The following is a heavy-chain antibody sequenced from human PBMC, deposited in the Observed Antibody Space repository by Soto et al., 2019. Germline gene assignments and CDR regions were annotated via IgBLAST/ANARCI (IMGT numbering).Heavy chain of an antibody. J-gene: IGHJ6*02. CDR2: ISSSSSYI. CDR1: GFTFSSYS. Sequence: PGGSLRLSCAASGFTFSSYSMNWVRQAPGKGLEWVSSISSSSSYIYYADSVKGRFTISRDNAKNSLYLQMNSLRAEDTAVYYSARRGKGGRMKIYYYYGMDVWGQGTTVTVSS. V-gene: IGHV3-21*01. CDR3: ARRGKGGRMKIYYYYGMDV. D-gene: IGHD1-26*01.